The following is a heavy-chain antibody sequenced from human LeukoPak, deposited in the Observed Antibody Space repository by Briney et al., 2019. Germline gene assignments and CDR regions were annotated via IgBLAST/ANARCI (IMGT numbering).Heavy chain of an antibody. CDR3: ARATPWLLPGY. J-gene: IGHJ4*02. D-gene: IGHD3-22*01. CDR1: GGSISSYY. Sequence: PSETLSLTCTVSGGSISSYYWSWVRQPPGKGLEWIGHIYDTGNTNYNPSFESRVTISVDTSKNQFSLRLTSVTAADTAVYFCARATPWLLPGYWGQGTLVTVSS. V-gene: IGHV4-59*01. CDR2: IYDTGNT.